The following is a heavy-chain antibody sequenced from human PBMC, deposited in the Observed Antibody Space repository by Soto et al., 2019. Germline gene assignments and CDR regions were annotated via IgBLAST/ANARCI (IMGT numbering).Heavy chain of an antibody. CDR2: IYYSGST. Sequence: PSETLSLTCTVSGGSISSYYWSWIRQPPGKGLEWIGYIYYSGSTNYNPSLKSRVTISVDTSKDQFSLKLSSVTAADTAVYYCARQHLRGSYYSSYGMDVWGQGTPVTVSS. CDR3: ARQHLRGSYYSSYGMDV. CDR1: GGSISSYY. V-gene: IGHV4-59*01. J-gene: IGHJ6*02.